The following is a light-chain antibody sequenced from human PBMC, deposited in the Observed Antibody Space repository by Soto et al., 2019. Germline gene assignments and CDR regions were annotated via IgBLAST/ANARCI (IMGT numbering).Light chain of an antibody. CDR2: AAS. V-gene: IGKV3-20*01. CDR3: QQFGGSPGFT. J-gene: IGKJ3*01. CDR1: QSINNRY. Sequence: EVVLTQSPGTLSLSPGERATLSCRASQSINNRYLAWYQQKPGQAPRLLIYAASSRDTGIPDRFSGSGSGTDFTLTISRLEPEDFAVYYCQQFGGSPGFTFGPGTKVDIK.